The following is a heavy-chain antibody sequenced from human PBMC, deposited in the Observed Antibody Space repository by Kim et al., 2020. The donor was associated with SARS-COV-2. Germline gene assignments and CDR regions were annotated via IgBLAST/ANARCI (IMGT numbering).Heavy chain of an antibody. CDR1: GYTLTELS. J-gene: IGHJ6*02. CDR2: FDPEDGET. D-gene: IGHD3-22*01. Sequence: ASVKVSCKVSGYTLTELSMHWVRQALGKGLEWMGGFDPEDGETIYAQKFQGRVTMTEDTSTDTAYMELSSLRSEDTAVYYCATYYFDSSGYYPMGMDVWGQGTTVTVSS. V-gene: IGHV1-24*01. CDR3: ATYYFDSSGYYPMGMDV.